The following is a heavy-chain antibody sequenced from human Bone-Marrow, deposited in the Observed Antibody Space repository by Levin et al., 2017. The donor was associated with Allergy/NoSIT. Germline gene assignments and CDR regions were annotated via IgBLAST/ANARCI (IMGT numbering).Heavy chain of an antibody. CDR2: ITWDGNNK. Sequence: GGSLRLSCAASGFIFDEFAMHWVRQAPGKGLEWVSGITWDGNNKHYADSVRGRVTISRDNARNSLFLQMNSLRAEDTAFYYCARDRLVGPPGFHFDYWGRGTLVSVSS. J-gene: IGHJ4*02. V-gene: IGHV3-9*01. D-gene: IGHD1-26*01. CDR3: ARDRLVGPPGFHFDY. CDR1: GFIFDEFA.